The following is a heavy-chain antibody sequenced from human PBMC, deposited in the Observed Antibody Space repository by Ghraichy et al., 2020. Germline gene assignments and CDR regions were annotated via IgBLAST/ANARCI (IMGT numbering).Heavy chain of an antibody. J-gene: IGHJ6*03. CDR1: GFNLSDYF. V-gene: IGHV3-11*01. D-gene: IGHD3-3*01. CDR2: IGHSSSTI. Sequence: GESLNISCAASGFNLSDYFMTWVRQAPGKGLEWVSDIGHSSSTIFYADSVTGRFTVSRDNTNNSVYLQMNSLRDDDTAVYYCARDRGFRVVDYFYYYMDVWGRGTTVTVSS. CDR3: ARDRGFRVVDYFYYYMDV.